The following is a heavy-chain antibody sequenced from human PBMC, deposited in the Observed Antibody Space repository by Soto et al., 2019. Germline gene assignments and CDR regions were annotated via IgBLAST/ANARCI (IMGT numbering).Heavy chain of an antibody. V-gene: IGHV4-34*01. Sequence: SETLSLTCAVYGGSFSGYYWSWIRQPPGKGLEWIGEINHSGSTNYNPSLKSRVTISVDTSKNQFSLKLSSVTAADTAVYYCARGGLGDIVVVVAATAFDYWGQGTLVTVSS. CDR2: INHSGST. J-gene: IGHJ4*02. CDR3: ARGGLGDIVVVVAATAFDY. CDR1: GGSFSGYY. D-gene: IGHD2-15*01.